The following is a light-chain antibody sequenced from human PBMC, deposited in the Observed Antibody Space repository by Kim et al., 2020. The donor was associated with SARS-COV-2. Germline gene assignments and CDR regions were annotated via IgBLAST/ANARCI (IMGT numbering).Light chain of an antibody. J-gene: IGLJ1*01. CDR2: GVN. CDR3: TSWTSSSTYV. V-gene: IGLV2-14*04. Sequence: GQSITISCTGTSSDVSAYNYVSWYQQHPGKAPKLIISGVNRRPSGVSNRFSGSKSGNTASLTISGLQSEDETDYYCTSWTSSSTYVFGTGTKVTVL. CDR1: SSDVSAYNY.